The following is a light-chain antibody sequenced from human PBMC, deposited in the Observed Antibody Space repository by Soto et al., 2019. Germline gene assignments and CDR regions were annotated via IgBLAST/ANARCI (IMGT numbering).Light chain of an antibody. CDR2: EGS. Sequence: QSVLTQPASVSGSPGQSITISCTGTSSDVGSYNLVSWYQQHPGKAPKLMIYEGSKRPSGVSNRFSGSKSGKTASLTISGLQAEDEADYYCCSYAGISTWVFGGGTKLTVL. V-gene: IGLV2-23*01. CDR3: CSYAGISTWV. CDR1: SSDVGSYNL. J-gene: IGLJ3*02.